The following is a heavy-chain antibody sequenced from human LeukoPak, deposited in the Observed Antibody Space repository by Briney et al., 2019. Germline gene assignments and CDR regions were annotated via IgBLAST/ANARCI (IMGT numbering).Heavy chain of an antibody. V-gene: IGHV3-23*01. CDR1: GFIFTNYA. J-gene: IGHJ4*02. CDR2: INGSGGST. D-gene: IGHD3-22*01. CDR3: ARGRDSYYYDNVAPYYFDY. Sequence: GGSLRLSCAASGFIFTNYALTWVRQAPGKGLEWVSDINGSGGSTYYADSVKGRFTISRDNSKNTLYLQMNSLRAEDTAVYYCARGRDSYYYDNVAPYYFDYWGQGTLVTVSS.